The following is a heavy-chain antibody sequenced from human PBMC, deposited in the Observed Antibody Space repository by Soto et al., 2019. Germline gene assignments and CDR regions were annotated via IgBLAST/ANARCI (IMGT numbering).Heavy chain of an antibody. Sequence: QVQLQQWGAGLLKPSETLSLTCAVYGGSFSGYYWSWIRQPPGKGLEWIGEINHSGSTHYNPSIKSRVTISVDTSKNQFSLKLSSVTAADTAVYYCARGGCIPSFDIWGQGTMVTVSS. V-gene: IGHV4-34*01. CDR1: GGSFSGYY. CDR2: INHSGST. CDR3: ARGGCIPSFDI. J-gene: IGHJ3*02. D-gene: IGHD2-8*01.